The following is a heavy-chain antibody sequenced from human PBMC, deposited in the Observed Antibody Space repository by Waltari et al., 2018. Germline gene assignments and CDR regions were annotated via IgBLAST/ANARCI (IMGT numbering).Heavy chain of an antibody. CDR2: IYHRWCT. CDR1: GYSISSGYY. Sequence: QVQLQESGPGLVKPSETLSLTCAVSGYSISSGYYWGWIRQPPGKGLEWIGSIYHRWCTYYNPSLKSRVTISVDTSKNQFSLKLSSVTAADTAVYYCARQAVAGKGGWFDPWGQGTLVTVSS. D-gene: IGHD6-19*01. CDR3: ARQAVAGKGGWFDP. V-gene: IGHV4-38-2*01. J-gene: IGHJ5*02.